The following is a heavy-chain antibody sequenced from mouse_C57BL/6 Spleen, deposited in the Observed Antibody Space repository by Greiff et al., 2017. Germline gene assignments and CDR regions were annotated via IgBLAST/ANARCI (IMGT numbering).Heavy chain of an antibody. Sequence: QVQLQQPGAELVRPGSSVKLSCKASGYTFTSYWMHWVKQRPIQGLEWIGNIDPSDSETPYNHKFKDKATLTVDKSSSTAYMQLSSLTSEDSAVYYCARADRRLRLLDYWGQGTTLTVSS. CDR1: GYTFTSYW. CDR3: ARADRRLRLLDY. D-gene: IGHD3-2*02. CDR2: IDPSDSET. J-gene: IGHJ2*01. V-gene: IGHV1-52*01.